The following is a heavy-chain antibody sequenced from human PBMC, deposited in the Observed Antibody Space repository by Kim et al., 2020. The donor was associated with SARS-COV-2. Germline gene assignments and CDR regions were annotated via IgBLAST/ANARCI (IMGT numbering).Heavy chain of an antibody. V-gene: IGHV3-74*01. CDR2: ITDTGNVQ. CDR3: ARDRGVHDHDLHFDL. CDR1: GFTFSAYW. D-gene: IGHD3-10*01. J-gene: IGHJ2*01. Sequence: GGSLRLSCTASGFTFSAYWMHWVRQAPGKGLVWVSRITDTGNVQSYADSVKGRFTSSRDNAKNTLYLQMNSLRAEDTAVYYCARDRGVHDHDLHFDLWGRGTLVTVS.